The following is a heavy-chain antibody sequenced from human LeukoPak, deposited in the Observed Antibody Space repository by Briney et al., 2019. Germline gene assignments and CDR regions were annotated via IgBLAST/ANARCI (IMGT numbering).Heavy chain of an antibody. V-gene: IGHV3-74*01. CDR2: INTDGSNT. CDR1: GFIFSTYW. Sequence: GGSLRLPCAASGFIFSTYWMHWVRQAPGKGLVWVSRINTDGSNTFYADSVKGRFTISRDNARNMVYLQMNSLRAEDTALYYCARDLVGATGDFWGQGTLVTVSS. CDR3: ARDLVGATGDF. D-gene: IGHD1-26*01. J-gene: IGHJ4*02.